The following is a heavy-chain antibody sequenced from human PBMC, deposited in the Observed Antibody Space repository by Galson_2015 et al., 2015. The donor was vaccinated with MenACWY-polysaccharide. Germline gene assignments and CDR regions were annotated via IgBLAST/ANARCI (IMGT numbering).Heavy chain of an antibody. J-gene: IGHJ5*02. CDR2: IYYSGST. Sequence: TLSLTCTVSGGSISSGDYYWSWIRQPPGKGLEWIGYIYYSGSTYYNPSLKSRVTISLDTSRNQFSLKLSSVTAADPAVYYCARDYSSGGNWFDPWGQGTLVTVSS. V-gene: IGHV4-30-4*01. D-gene: IGHD6-19*01. CDR1: GGSISSGDYY. CDR3: ARDYSSGGNWFDP.